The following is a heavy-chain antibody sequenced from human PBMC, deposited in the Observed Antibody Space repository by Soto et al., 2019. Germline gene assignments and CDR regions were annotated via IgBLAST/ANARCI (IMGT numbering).Heavy chain of an antibody. V-gene: IGHV3-30*18. CDR1: GFTFSSYG. J-gene: IGHJ4*02. D-gene: IGHD3-22*01. CDR3: AKVGAIYDSSGYPPHY. CDR2: ISYDGSNK. Sequence: GGSLRLSCAASGFTFSSYGMHWVRQAPGKGLEWVAVISYDGSNKYYADSVKGRFTISRDNSKNTLYLQMNSLRAEDTAVYYCAKVGAIYDSSGYPPHYWGQGTLVTVSS.